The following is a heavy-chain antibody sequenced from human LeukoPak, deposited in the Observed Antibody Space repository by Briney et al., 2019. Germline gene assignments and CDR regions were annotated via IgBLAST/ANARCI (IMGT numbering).Heavy chain of an antibody. CDR3: AKVKSTSGWPNDAFDI. J-gene: IGHJ3*02. Sequence: GRSLRLSCAASGFTFSTYFMHWVRQAPGKGLEWVADIASDGSHTFYVESVKGRFTISRDNSKNTLYLQMSSLRAEDTAVYYCAKVKSTSGWPNDAFDIWGQGTMVTVSS. V-gene: IGHV3-30-3*01. CDR2: IASDGSHT. D-gene: IGHD6-19*01. CDR1: GFTFSTYF.